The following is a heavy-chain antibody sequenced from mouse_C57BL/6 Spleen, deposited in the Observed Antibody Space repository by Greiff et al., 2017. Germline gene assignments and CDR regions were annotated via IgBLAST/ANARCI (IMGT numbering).Heavy chain of an antibody. V-gene: IGHV5-9*01. Sequence: EVQGVESGGGLVKPGGSLKLSCAASGFTFSSYTMSWVRQTPEKRLEWVATISGGGGNTYYPDSVKGRFTISRDNAKNTLYLQMSSLRSEDTALYYCATYDGYYNYFDYWGQGTTLTVSS. D-gene: IGHD2-3*01. CDR2: ISGGGGNT. CDR1: GFTFSSYT. CDR3: ATYDGYYNYFDY. J-gene: IGHJ2*01.